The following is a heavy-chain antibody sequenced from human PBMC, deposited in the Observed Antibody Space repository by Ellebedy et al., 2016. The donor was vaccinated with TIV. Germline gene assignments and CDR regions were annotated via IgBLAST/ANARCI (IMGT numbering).Heavy chain of an antibody. CDR2: ISYDGSSK. D-gene: IGHD6-19*01. J-gene: IGHJ4*02. V-gene: IGHV3-30-3*01. CDR3: ARDLDKSSGWYGGAAY. Sequence: GESLKISCAASGFTFNSYAMHWVRQAPGKGLEWVAVISYDGSSKYYADSVKGRFTITIDNSMTTLYLEMNSLRAEDTAVYYCARDLDKSSGWYGGAAYWGQGTLVTVSS. CDR1: GFTFNSYA.